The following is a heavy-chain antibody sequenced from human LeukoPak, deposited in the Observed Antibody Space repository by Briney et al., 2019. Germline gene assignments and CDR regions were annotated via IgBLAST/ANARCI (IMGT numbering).Heavy chain of an antibody. V-gene: IGHV4-38-2*02. CDR1: GYSISSGYY. CDR3: ARDSALAQAVMFDY. J-gene: IGHJ4*02. D-gene: IGHD6-19*01. CDR2: IDHSGST. Sequence: SETLSLTCTVSGYSISSGYYWGWIRQPPGDGLEWTWSIDHSGSTYYNPSLKSRITISVDTSKNQFSLKLSSVTAADTAVYYCARDSALAQAVMFDYWGQGTLVTVSS.